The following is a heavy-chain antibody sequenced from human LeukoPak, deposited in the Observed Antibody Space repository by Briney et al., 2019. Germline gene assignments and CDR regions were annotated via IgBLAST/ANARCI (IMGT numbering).Heavy chain of an antibody. Sequence: ASVKVSCKTSGYTFTSFGIGWVRQAPGQGLESMGWISGYNGDTNYAQKSQGRVTMTTDTSTSTAYMELRSLRSDDTAVYYCARSGDGNWFETWGQGTLVTVSS. CDR1: GYTFTSFG. J-gene: IGHJ5*02. V-gene: IGHV1-18*01. CDR3: ARSGDGNWFET. CDR2: ISGYNGDT. D-gene: IGHD1-26*01.